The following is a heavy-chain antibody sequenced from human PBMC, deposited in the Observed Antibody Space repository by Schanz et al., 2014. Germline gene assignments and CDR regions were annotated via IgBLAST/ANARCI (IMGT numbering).Heavy chain of an antibody. J-gene: IGHJ4*02. V-gene: IGHV3-48*01. CDR3: AKDISDTSGKDDY. CDR2: ISSASSTI. CDR1: GFGFSSYS. D-gene: IGHD3-22*01. Sequence: EVQLVESGGGLIQPGGSLRLSCAASGFGFSSYSMNWVRQAPGKGLEWVSYISSASSTINYADSVKGRFTISRDNSKNTLLLQMNSLRVEDSAIYYCAKDISDTSGKDDYWGQGTLVTVSS.